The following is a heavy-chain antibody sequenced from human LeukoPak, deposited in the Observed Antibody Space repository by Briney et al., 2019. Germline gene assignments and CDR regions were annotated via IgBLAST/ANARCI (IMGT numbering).Heavy chain of an antibody. D-gene: IGHD6-6*01. CDR2: IRGSGGTT. V-gene: IGHV3-23*01. J-gene: IGHJ6*03. Sequence: PGGFLRLSCAASGFTFSSYALSWVRQAPGKGLEWVSAIRGSGGTTYYADSVKGRFTISRDNSKNTLWLQMNSLGAEDTAVYYCAKCTGIAARGANMDVWGKGTTVTVSS. CDR3: AKCTGIAARGANMDV. CDR1: GFTFSSYA.